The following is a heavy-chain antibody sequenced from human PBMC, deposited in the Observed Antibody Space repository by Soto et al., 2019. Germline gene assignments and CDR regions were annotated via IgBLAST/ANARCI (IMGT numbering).Heavy chain of an antibody. Sequence: QVQLQQWGAGLLKPSETLSLTCAVYGGSFSGYYWSWIRQPPGKGLEWVGEVNHSGGTNYNRSLESRVHIPQDTSTNQVSLKVSSFTASDTAVYYCARVTRYCSSTRSYPKYYYSHYMDVWGKGTTVTVSS. J-gene: IGHJ6*03. CDR3: ARVTRYCSSTRSYPKYYYSHYMDV. D-gene: IGHD2-2*01. CDR1: GGSFSGYY. CDR2: VNHSGGT. V-gene: IGHV4-34*01.